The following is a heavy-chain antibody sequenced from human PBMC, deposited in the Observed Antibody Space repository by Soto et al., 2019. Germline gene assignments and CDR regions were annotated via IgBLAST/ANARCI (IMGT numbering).Heavy chain of an antibody. J-gene: IGHJ4*02. Sequence: QVQLVQSGAEVKKPGASVKVSCKASGYTFTSYYMHWVRQAPGQGLEWMGIINPSGGSTSYAQKFQGRVTMTRDTSTSTVSVEMSSLRSEDTAVYYCARADVPYYSDSSGYSKALDYWGQGTLVTVSS. D-gene: IGHD3-22*01. V-gene: IGHV1-46*01. CDR3: ARADVPYYSDSSGYSKALDY. CDR1: GYTFTSYY. CDR2: INPSGGST.